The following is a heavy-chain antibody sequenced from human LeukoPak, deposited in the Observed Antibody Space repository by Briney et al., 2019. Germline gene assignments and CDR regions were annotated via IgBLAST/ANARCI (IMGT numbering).Heavy chain of an antibody. CDR2: IYYSGST. V-gene: IGHV4-39*07. Sequence: SETLALTCTVSGGSISSSSYYWGWIRQPPGKGLEWIGSIYYSGSTYYNPSLKSRVTISVDTSKNQFSLNLSSVTAADTAVYYCARGYSSSWYYNWFDPWGQGTLVTVSS. J-gene: IGHJ5*02. CDR3: ARGYSSSWYYNWFDP. D-gene: IGHD6-13*01. CDR1: GGSISSSSYY.